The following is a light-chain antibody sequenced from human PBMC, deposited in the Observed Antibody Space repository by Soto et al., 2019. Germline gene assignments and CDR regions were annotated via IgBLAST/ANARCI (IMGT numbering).Light chain of an antibody. J-gene: IGKJ3*01. V-gene: IGKV3-20*01. CDR2: GAS. CDR3: QQYGSSPCT. CDR1: QSVSSSY. Sequence: EIVLTQSPGTLSLSPGERATLSCRASQSVSSSYLAWYQQKPGQAPRLLIYGASSRATGIPDRFSGSGSGTDFTLTISRPEPEDFAVYYCQQYGSSPCTVGPGTKVDSK.